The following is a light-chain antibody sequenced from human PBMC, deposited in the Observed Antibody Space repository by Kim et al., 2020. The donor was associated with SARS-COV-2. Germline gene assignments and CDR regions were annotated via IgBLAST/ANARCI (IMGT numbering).Light chain of an antibody. Sequence: EIVLTQSPATLSLSPGERATLSCRASQSVSRYLAWYQQKPGQAPSLLIYDASTRVTDIPARFSGSGSGTEFTLTISSLEPEDSAVYYCQQRTTWPLTFGGGTKLEI. CDR3: QQRTTWPLT. CDR1: QSVSRY. J-gene: IGKJ4*01. CDR2: DAS. V-gene: IGKV3-11*01.